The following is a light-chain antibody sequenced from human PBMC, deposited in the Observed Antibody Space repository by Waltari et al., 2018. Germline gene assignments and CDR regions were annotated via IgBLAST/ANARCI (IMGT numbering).Light chain of an antibody. CDR2: SAS. CDR3: QQSYSTPLT. CDR1: PGVDTF. Sequence: DIQMTQSPSSLSASIGDRVSISCRASPGVDTFLNWYQQKPGKAPTLLIYSASSLQTGVPSRFSGSGSGTDFTLTISRLQPEDFATYYCQQSYSTPLTFGPGTKLGIK. V-gene: IGKV1-39*01. J-gene: IGKJ3*01.